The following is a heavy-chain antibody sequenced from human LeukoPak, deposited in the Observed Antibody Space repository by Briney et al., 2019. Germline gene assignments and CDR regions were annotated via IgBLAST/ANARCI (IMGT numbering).Heavy chain of an antibody. V-gene: IGHV3-48*03. CDR2: ISSSGSTI. CDR1: GFTFSSYA. J-gene: IGHJ6*02. Sequence: PGGSLRLSCAASGFTFSSYALHWIRQAPGKGLEWVSYISSSGSTIYYADSVKGRFTISRDNAKNSLYLQMNSLRAEDTAVYYCAREGYYYGSGSKGYYYYGMDVWGQGTTVTVPS. CDR3: AREGYYYGSGSKGYYYYGMDV. D-gene: IGHD3-10*01.